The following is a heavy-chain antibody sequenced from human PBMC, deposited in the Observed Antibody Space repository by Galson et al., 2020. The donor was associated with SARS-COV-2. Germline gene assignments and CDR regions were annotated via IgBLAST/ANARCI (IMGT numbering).Heavy chain of an antibody. CDR1: GFTFSSYT. Sequence: GESLKISCAASGFTFSSYTMNWVRQAPVKGLALVAYIRSSSGTIYYADSVKGRFTIPRDNTKNSLYLQVNSLRAEDTALYYCARASIYYFYYMDVWGKGTTVTVSS. V-gene: IGHV3-48*04. J-gene: IGHJ6*03. CDR2: IRSSSGTI. CDR3: ARASIYYFYYMDV.